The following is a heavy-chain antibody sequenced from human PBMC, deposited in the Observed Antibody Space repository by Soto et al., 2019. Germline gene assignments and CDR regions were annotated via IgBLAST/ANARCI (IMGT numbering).Heavy chain of an antibody. CDR1: GFIFSSYT. Sequence: GGSLRLSCAASGFIFSSYTMSWVRQAPGEGLEWVSDISENSGSIYYADSVKDRFTISRDNSKNSLYLQMNSLRAEDTAVYYCAKDGYESYIAVAGAIFDYWGQGTLVTVSS. CDR3: AKDGYESYIAVAGAIFDY. J-gene: IGHJ4*02. D-gene: IGHD6-19*01. V-gene: IGHV3-23*01. CDR2: ISENSGSI.